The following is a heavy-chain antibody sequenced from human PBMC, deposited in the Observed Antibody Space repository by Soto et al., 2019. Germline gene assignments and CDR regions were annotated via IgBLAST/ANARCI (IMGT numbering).Heavy chain of an antibody. J-gene: IGHJ6*03. Sequence: SVKVSCKSSGGTFSSYTISCVRQAPGQGLEWMGRIIPILGIANYAQKFQGRVTITADKSTSTAYMELSSLRSEDTAVYYCARGGNGGAVAGLYYYYYMDVWGKGTTVTVSS. CDR2: IIPILGIA. D-gene: IGHD6-13*01. V-gene: IGHV1-69*02. CDR1: GGTFSSYT. CDR3: ARGGNGGAVAGLYYYYYMDV.